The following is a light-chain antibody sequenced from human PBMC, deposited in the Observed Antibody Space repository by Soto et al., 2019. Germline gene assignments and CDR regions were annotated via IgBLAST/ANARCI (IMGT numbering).Light chain of an antibody. CDR1: ESVSSN. Sequence: VMTQSPASLSVSLGERATLSCRASESVSSNLAWYQQKPGQGPRLLIYGASTRATGIPARFSGSGSGTDFTLTISSLEPEDFAVYYCQQYQSLTFGGGTKVDIK. CDR3: QQYQSLT. CDR2: GAS. V-gene: IGKV3-15*01. J-gene: IGKJ4*01.